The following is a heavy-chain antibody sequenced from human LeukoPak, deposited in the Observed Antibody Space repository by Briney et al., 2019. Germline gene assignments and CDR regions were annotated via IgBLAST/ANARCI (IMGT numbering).Heavy chain of an antibody. J-gene: IGHJ6*02. Sequence: PGGSLRLSCAASGFTFSSYAMSWVRQAPGKGLEWVSAISGSGGSTYYADSVKGRFTISRDNSKNTLYLQMNSLRAEDTAVYYCAKGGSGYYYYYGMDVWGQGTTVTVSS. CDR2: ISGSGGST. CDR3: AKGGSGYYYYYGMDV. D-gene: IGHD1-26*01. CDR1: GFTFSSYA. V-gene: IGHV3-23*01.